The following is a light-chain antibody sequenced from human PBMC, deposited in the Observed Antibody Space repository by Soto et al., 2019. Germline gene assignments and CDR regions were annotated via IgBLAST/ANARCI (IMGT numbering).Light chain of an antibody. V-gene: IGKV1-39*01. Sequence: IQMTQSPSSLSASEGDRVTITCRASQTIYSNLNWYQQKTGKATNLMIYAASSLESGVPARFSGSGSGTHFTLTITGLQPEDFSNYYCQQTYSTLPITFGQGTRLDIK. CDR3: QQTYSTLPIT. J-gene: IGKJ5*01. CDR1: QTIYSN. CDR2: AAS.